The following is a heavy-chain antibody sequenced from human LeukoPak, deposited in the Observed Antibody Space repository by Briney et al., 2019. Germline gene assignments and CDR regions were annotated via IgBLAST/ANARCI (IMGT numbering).Heavy chain of an antibody. CDR3: ANGENYYYSSGGGY. CDR2: ITWNSGRV. Sequence: GGSLRLSCVASGFRFDEYALHWVRQAPGKGPEWVSGITWNSGRVDYADSVKGRFTISRDNAKSSLYLQMNSLTVEDTAFYYCANGENYYYSSGGGYWGQGTLVAVSS. J-gene: IGHJ4*02. CDR1: GFRFDEYA. V-gene: IGHV3-9*01. D-gene: IGHD3-10*01.